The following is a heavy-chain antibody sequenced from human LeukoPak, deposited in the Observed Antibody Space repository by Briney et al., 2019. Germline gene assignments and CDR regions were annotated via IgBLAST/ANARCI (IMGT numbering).Heavy chain of an antibody. CDR2: IYTSGTT. Sequence: PSETLSLTCTVSGGSISVYYWSWIRQPAGKGLEWIGRIYTSGTTHYNPSLKSRVTMSVDTSKNQFSLKLSSVTAADTAVYYCARDSPIYSGYDFWGQGTLVTVSS. V-gene: IGHV4-4*07. D-gene: IGHD5-12*01. J-gene: IGHJ4*02. CDR1: GGSISVYY. CDR3: ARDSPIYSGYDF.